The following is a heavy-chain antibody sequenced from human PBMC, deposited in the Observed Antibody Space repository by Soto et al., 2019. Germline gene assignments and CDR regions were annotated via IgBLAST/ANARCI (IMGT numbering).Heavy chain of an antibody. D-gene: IGHD3-9*01. V-gene: IGHV1-46*01. J-gene: IGHJ6*02. CDR1: GYTFTSYY. CDR3: VSSRYFGNGGYYYYYYGMDV. CDR2: INPSGGST. Sequence: QVQLVQSGAEVKKPGASVKVSCKASGYTFTSYYMHWVRQAPGQGLEWMGIINPSGGSTSYAQKFQGRVTMTRDTSTSTVYMELSSLRSEDTAVYYCVSSRYFGNGGYYYYYYGMDVWGQGTTVTVSS.